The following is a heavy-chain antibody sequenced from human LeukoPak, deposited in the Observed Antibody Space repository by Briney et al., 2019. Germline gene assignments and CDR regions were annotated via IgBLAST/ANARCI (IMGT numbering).Heavy chain of an antibody. Sequence: GGSLRLSCTASGFTFSSYSMNWVRQAPGKGLEWVSSISSCSNYIYYADSVKGRFTISRDNAKNSLYLQMNSLRAEDTAVYYCARDNYYDFWSGYYLSYYYYYGMDVWGQGTTVTVSS. CDR1: GFTFSSYS. CDR3: ARDNYYDFWSGYYLSYYYYYGMDV. D-gene: IGHD3-3*01. CDR2: ISSCSNYI. J-gene: IGHJ6*02. V-gene: IGHV3-21*01.